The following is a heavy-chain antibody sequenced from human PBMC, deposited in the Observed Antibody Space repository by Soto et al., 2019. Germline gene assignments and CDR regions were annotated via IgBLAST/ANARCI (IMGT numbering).Heavy chain of an antibody. Sequence: QVQLQESGPGLVKPSETLSLSCTVSGGSISSYYWSWFRQSPGKRMEWIGYVHHSWGSSYNPSLQGRVSISLDTSKCQFSLKVTSVTATDTAVYYCARQGFGPLRGLVDVWGQGTTVTVSS. V-gene: IGHV4-59*08. CDR2: VHHSWGS. D-gene: IGHD3-10*01. CDR1: GGSISSYY. J-gene: IGHJ6*02. CDR3: ARQGFGPLRGLVDV.